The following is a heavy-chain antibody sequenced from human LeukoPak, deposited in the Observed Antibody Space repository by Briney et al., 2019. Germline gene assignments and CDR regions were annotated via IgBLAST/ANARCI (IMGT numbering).Heavy chain of an antibody. J-gene: IGHJ4*02. CDR2: IYYSGST. Sequence: SQTLSLTCTVSGGSISTYYWSWIRQPPGKGLEWIGYIYYSGSTNYNPSLKSRVTISVDTSKNQFSLKLSSVTAADTAVYYCARRANSGYPYYFDYWGQGTLVTVSS. CDR1: GGSISTYY. V-gene: IGHV4-59*01. D-gene: IGHD3-22*01. CDR3: ARRANSGYPYYFDY.